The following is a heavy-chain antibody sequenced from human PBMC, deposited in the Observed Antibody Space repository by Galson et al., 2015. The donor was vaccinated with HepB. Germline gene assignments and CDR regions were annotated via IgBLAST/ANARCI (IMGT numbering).Heavy chain of an antibody. V-gene: IGHV3-7*03. CDR2: INQDGTEK. D-gene: IGHD2/OR15-2a*01. J-gene: IGHJ4*02. CDR1: GLTFSNYW. Sequence: SLRLSCAASGLTFSNYWMSWVRQASGKGLEWVANINQDGTEKYYVASVRGRFTISRDDPKNSLYLQMNSLRADDTAVYYCASVFLWGQGTLVTVSS. CDR3: ASVFL.